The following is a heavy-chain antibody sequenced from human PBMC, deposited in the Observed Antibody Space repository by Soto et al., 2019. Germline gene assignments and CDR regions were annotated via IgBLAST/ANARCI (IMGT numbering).Heavy chain of an antibody. CDR1: GGSITSSY. CDR2: IYDTGISGYTPST. J-gene: IGHJ6*02. Sequence: PSETLSLTCTVSGGSITSSYWSWIRRPPGKGLEWIAYIYDTGISGYTPSTSYNPSLKSRVTMSVDTSKSQFSLTLTSVTAADTDVYYCARGEDAFFYYGLDVWGQGITVTVSS. CDR3: ARGEDAFFYYGLDV. V-gene: IGHV4-59*01.